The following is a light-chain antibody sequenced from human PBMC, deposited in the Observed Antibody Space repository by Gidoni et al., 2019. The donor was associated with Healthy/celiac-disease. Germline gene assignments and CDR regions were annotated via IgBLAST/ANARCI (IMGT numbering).Light chain of an antibody. V-gene: IGKV3-11*01. Sequence: EIVLTQSPATLSLSPGERATLLRRSSQSVSSYLAWYQQKPGQAPRLLIYDASNRATGIPARFSGGGSGTDFTLTISSVGPEDFAVYYCQQGTFGQGTRLEIK. J-gene: IGKJ2*01. CDR2: DAS. CDR1: QSVSSY. CDR3: QQGT.